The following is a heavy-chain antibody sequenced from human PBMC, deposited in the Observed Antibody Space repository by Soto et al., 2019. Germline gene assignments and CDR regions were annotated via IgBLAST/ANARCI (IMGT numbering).Heavy chain of an antibody. Sequence: APVKGSCKASGYTFPPYYINWVRQAAGQGLEWMGWMNPNSGETGYAQKFQGRVTMTRNTSINTAYMELSSLRSEDTAVYYCARGGYSLYYYAMDVWGQGTTVTVSS. CDR3: ARGGYSLYYYAMDV. V-gene: IGHV1-8*02. CDR1: GYTFPPYY. J-gene: IGHJ6*02. D-gene: IGHD5-18*01. CDR2: MNPNSGET.